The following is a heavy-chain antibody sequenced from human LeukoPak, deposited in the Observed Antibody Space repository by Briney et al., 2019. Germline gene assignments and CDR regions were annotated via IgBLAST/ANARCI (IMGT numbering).Heavy chain of an antibody. CDR3: Y. J-gene: IGHJ4*02. D-gene: IGHD3-10*01. CDR1: GYTFTSYA. Sequence: ASVKVSCKASGYTFTSYAMNWVRQAPGQGLEWMGWINTNTGNPTYAQGFTGRFVFSLDASVSTAYFTVRDITLVRGVYKPDYWGQGTLVTVSS. CDR2: INTNTGNP. V-gene: IGHV7-4-1*01.